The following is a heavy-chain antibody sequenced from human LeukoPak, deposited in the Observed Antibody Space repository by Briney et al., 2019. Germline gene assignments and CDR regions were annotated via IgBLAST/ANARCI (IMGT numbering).Heavy chain of an antibody. CDR3: TRDGAPTYYDSSGYYS. CDR1: GFTFSSYS. V-gene: IGHV3-49*04. CDR2: IRSKAYGGTT. Sequence: GGSLRLSCAASGFTFSSYSMNWVRQAPGKGLEWVGFIRSKAYGGTTEYAASVKGRFTISGDDSKSIAYLQMNSLKTEDTAVYYCTRDGAPTYYDSSGYYSWGQGTLVTVSS. J-gene: IGHJ4*02. D-gene: IGHD3-22*01.